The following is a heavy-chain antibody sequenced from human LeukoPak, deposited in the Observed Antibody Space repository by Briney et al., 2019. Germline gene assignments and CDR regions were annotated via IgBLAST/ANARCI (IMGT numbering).Heavy chain of an antibody. CDR2: ISYDGSNK. CDR3: AKPYSSSWYYFDY. D-gene: IGHD6-13*01. J-gene: IGHJ4*02. CDR1: GFTFSSYG. V-gene: IGHV3-30*18. Sequence: PGGSLRLSCAASGFTFSSYGMHWVRQAPGKGLEWVAAISYDGSNKYYADSVKGRFTISRDNSKNTLYLQMNSLRAEDTAMYYCAKPYSSSWYYFDYWGQGTLVTVSS.